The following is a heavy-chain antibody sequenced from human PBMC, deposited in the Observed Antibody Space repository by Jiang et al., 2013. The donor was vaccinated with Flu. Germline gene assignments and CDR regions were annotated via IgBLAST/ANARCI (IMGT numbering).Heavy chain of an antibody. CDR1: GYSFTSYW. V-gene: IGHV5-51*01. J-gene: IGHJ5*01. Sequence: QLVESGAEVKKPGESLKISCKGSGYSFTSYWIAWVRQMPGKGLEWMGIIYPGDSDTRYSPSFQGQVTISADRSVDTAYLQWSSLKASDTATYYCARRTGGSNWYYFDSWGQGTLVIVSS. CDR2: IYPGDSDT. CDR3: ARRTGGSNWYYFDS. D-gene: IGHD3-16*01.